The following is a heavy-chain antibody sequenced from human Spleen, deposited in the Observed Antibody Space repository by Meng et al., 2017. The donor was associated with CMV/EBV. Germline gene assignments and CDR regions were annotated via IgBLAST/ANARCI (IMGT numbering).Heavy chain of an antibody. CDR1: GYTFTSYG. CDR3: AREVLWFGELPEREYGMDV. D-gene: IGHD3-10*01. CDR2: ISAYNGNT. V-gene: IGHV1-18*01. Sequence: ASVKVSCKASGYTFTSYGISWVRQAPGQGLEWMGWISAYNGNTNYAQKLQGRVTMTTDTSTSTAYMELRSLRSDDTAVYYCAREVLWFGELPEREYGMDVWGQGTTVTVSS. J-gene: IGHJ6*02.